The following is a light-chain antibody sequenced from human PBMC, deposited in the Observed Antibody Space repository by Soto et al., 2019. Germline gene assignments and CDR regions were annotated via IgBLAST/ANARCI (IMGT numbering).Light chain of an antibody. CDR2: SAS. CDR1: QTISSF. CDR3: QQSYSDPPT. J-gene: IGKJ5*01. V-gene: IGKV1-39*01. Sequence: DIQMTQSPLSLSASVGDRVTITCRASQTISSFLNWYQQKLGEAPKLLIYSASTLQSGVPSRFSGSGSETEFTLTITTLQPEDFATYYCQQSYSDPPTFGQGTRLQVK.